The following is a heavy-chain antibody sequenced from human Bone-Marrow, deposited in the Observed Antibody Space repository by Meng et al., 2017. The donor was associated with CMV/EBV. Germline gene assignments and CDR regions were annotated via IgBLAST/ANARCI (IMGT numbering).Heavy chain of an antibody. J-gene: IGHJ4*02. CDR1: GFIFDDYA. CDR2: ISWNSVSI. Sequence: SLKISCAGSGFIFDDYAMHWVRQAPGKGLEWVSGISWNSVSIGYVDSVKGRFTISRDNAKNSLYLQMTSLRAEDMALYYCAKGGLYSGSYIHGDWGQGTLVTVSS. V-gene: IGHV3-9*03. CDR3: AKGGLYSGSYIHGD. D-gene: IGHD1-26*01.